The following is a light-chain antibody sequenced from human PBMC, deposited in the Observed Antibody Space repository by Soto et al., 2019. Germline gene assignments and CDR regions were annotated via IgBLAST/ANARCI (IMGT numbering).Light chain of an antibody. CDR3: CSYAGTSHV. J-gene: IGLJ1*01. CDR1: SSNIGGNS. CDR2: EGT. V-gene: IGLV2-23*01. Sequence: QSVLTQPPSVSAAPGQKVTISCSGSSSNIGGNSVSWYQQLPGTAPKLTIYEGTKRPSGLSNRFSGSKSGNTASLRISGLQAEDEADYYCCSYAGTSHVFGTGTKVTVL.